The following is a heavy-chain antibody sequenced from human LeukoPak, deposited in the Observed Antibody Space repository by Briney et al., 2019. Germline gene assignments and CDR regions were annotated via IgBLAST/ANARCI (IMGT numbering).Heavy chain of an antibody. D-gene: IGHD3-3*01. J-gene: IGHJ4*02. Sequence: SETLSLXCTVSGGSISSYYWSWIRQPAGKGLEWIGRIYSRGSINYNPSLKSRVSMSIDTSKNQFSLKLSSVTAADTAVYYCAKYYDFWSGYFDQWGQGTLVTVSS. CDR2: IYSRGSI. CDR1: GGSISSYY. CDR3: AKYYDFWSGYFDQ. V-gene: IGHV4-4*07.